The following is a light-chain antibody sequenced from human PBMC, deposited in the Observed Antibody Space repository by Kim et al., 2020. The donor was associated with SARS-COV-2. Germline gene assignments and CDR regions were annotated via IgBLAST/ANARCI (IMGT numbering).Light chain of an antibody. CDR2: YDT. CDR1: NIGSKG. Sequence: APGKTARISCGGNNIGSKGVHWLQQKAGQAPVMVIYYDTSRPSGIPERFSASSSGNTATLTISSVEAGDEADYYCHVWDSGTYHVVFGGGTQLTVL. V-gene: IGLV3-21*04. CDR3: HVWDSGTYHVV. J-gene: IGLJ2*01.